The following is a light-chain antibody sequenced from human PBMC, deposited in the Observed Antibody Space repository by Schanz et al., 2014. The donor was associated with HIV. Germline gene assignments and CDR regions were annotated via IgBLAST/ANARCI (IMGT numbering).Light chain of an antibody. J-gene: IGKJ2*03. CDR1: QDISHF. CDR2: AAS. CDR3: QQYNSYSTYS. V-gene: IGKV1-5*01. Sequence: IQMTQSPSSLSASVGDRVTIACQASQDISHFVNWYQQKPGKAPNLLIYAASTLHTGVPSRFSGSGSGTEFTLTINTLQPDDLATYYCQQYNSYSTYSFGQGTRVDIK.